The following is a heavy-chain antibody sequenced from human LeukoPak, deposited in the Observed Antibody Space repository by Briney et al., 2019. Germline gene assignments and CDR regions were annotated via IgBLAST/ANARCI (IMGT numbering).Heavy chain of an antibody. V-gene: IGHV3-48*02. Sequence: PGGSLRLSCAASGFSFSNYAMNWLRQAPGKGLEWVSYISGSSSIIHYADSVKGRFTISRDNAKNSLHLQMNSLRDEDTAVYYCARDPKGSGDAFDCWGQGTLVTISS. D-gene: IGHD5-12*01. CDR3: ARDPKGSGDAFDC. CDR2: ISGSSSII. J-gene: IGHJ4*02. CDR1: GFSFSNYA.